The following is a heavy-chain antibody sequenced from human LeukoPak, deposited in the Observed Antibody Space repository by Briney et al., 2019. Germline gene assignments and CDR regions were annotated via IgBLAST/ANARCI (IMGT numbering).Heavy chain of an antibody. CDR1: GYTFTGYY. CDR3: ARERAYTASVGY. D-gene: IGHD1-14*01. Sequence: GASVKVSCKASGYTFTGYYMHWVRQAPGQGLEWMGWINSNSGATNYAQKFQGRVTMSRDTSTSTAYMELSRLRSDDTAVYYCARERAYTASVGYWGQGTLVTVSS. V-gene: IGHV1-2*02. J-gene: IGHJ4*02. CDR2: INSNSGAT.